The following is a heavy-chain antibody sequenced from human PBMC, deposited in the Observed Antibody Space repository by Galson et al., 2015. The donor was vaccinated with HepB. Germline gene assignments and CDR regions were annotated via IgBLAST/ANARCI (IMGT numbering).Heavy chain of an antibody. D-gene: IGHD4-23*01. CDR3: AKNSGNCLGAFDI. V-gene: IGHV3-15*01. J-gene: IGHJ3*02. Sequence: SLRLSCAASGFTFSNAWMSWVRQAPGKGLEWVGRIKSKADGDSTYYVDSVKGRFTVSRDNSKNTPYLQMNSLRAEDTAVYYCAKNSGNCLGAFDIWAKGQWSPSLQ. CDR2: IKSKADGDST. CDR1: GFTFSNAW.